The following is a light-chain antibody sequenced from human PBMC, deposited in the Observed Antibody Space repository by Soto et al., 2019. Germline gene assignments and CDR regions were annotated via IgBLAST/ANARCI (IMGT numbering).Light chain of an antibody. CDR2: GAF. CDR3: QQRNVWPPGT. Sequence: EIVLTQSPATLSLSPGDRATLSCRASPSVPNFLAWYQQKPGQAPRLLLYGAFNRATGIPARFTSSGSGTDFTLTISNLEPEDYAIYYCQQRNVWPPGTFGLATRLEIK. J-gene: IGKJ5*01. V-gene: IGKV3-11*01. CDR1: PSVPNF.